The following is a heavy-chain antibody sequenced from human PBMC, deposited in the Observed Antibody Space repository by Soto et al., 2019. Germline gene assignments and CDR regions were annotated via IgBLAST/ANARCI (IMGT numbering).Heavy chain of an antibody. Sequence: NPSETLSLTCTVSGGSISSGGYYWSWIRQHPGKGLEWIGYIYYSGSTYYNPSLKSRVTISVDTSKNQFSLKLSSVTAADTAVYYCARERYYDSSGLFDPWGQGTLVTVSS. CDR1: GGSISSGGYY. CDR2: IYYSGST. J-gene: IGHJ5*02. V-gene: IGHV4-31*03. D-gene: IGHD3-22*01. CDR3: ARERYYDSSGLFDP.